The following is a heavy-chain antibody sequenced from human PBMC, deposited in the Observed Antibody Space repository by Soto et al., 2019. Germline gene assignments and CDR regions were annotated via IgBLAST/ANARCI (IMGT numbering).Heavy chain of an antibody. V-gene: IGHV4-31*03. CDR3: ARVRSGYRDYGMDV. CDR1: GGSISSDNYY. D-gene: IGHD5-12*01. Sequence: QVQLQESGPGLVRPSQTLSLTCTVSGGSISSDNYYWSWIRQHPGKGLEWIGEISYSGNTYYNPPLKSRVSISVETSKNQFSLKLSSVTAADTAVFYCARVRSGYRDYGMDVW. J-gene: IGHJ6*01. CDR2: ISYSGNT.